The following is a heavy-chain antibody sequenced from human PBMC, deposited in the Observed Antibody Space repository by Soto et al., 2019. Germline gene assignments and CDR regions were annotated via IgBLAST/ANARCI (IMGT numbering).Heavy chain of an antibody. CDR2: ISDSSSYI. CDR3: ARDGPYYYASRMDV. J-gene: IGHJ6*02. CDR1: GCTCSTYS. D-gene: IGHD3-10*01. V-gene: IGHV3-21*04. Sequence: GGSLRLSWAASGCTCSTYSMNWVRQAPGKGLEWVSSISDSSSYIYYANSVKGRFTISRHDSTNTLYLQMNSLTPEDTAVYYCARDGPYYYASRMDVWGQGTTVTVSS.